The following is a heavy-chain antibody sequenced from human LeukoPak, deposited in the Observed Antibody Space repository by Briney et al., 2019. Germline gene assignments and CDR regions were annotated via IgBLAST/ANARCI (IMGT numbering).Heavy chain of an antibody. CDR3: AKIEGSGSYYNTRWHAGSIDY. Sequence: GGSLRLSCAASGFTFSSYAMSWVRQAPGKGLEWVSAISGSGASTYYADSVKGRFTISRDNSKNTLYLQMNSLRAEDTAVYYCAKIEGSGSYYNTRWHAGSIDYWGQGTLVTVSS. D-gene: IGHD3-10*01. V-gene: IGHV3-23*01. J-gene: IGHJ4*02. CDR2: ISGSGAST. CDR1: GFTFSSYA.